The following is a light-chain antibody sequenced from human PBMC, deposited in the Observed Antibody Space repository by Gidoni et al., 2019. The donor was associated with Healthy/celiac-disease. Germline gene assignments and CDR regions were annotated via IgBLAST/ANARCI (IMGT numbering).Light chain of an antibody. Sequence: VFTQSPATLSLSPGERATLSCRASQSVSSYLAWYQQKPVQAPRLLIYDASNRATGIPARFRGSGSGTDFTLTISSLEPEDFAVYYCQQRSNWLTFGGXTKVEIK. V-gene: IGKV3-11*01. CDR1: QSVSSY. J-gene: IGKJ4*01. CDR2: DAS. CDR3: QQRSNWLT.